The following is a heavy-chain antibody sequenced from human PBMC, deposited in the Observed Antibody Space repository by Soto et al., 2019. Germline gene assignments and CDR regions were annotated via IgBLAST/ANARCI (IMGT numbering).Heavy chain of an antibody. V-gene: IGHV4-59*01. CDR1: GGSISSYY. CDR2: IYYSGST. J-gene: IGHJ5*02. Sequence: PSETLSLTCTVSGGSISSYYCSWIRQPPGKGLEWIGYIYYSGSTNYNPSLKSRVTISVDTSKNQFSLKLSSVTAADTAVYYCARAGSGSYHIRASWFDPWGQGTLVTVSS. D-gene: IGHD3-10*01. CDR3: ARAGSGSYHIRASWFDP.